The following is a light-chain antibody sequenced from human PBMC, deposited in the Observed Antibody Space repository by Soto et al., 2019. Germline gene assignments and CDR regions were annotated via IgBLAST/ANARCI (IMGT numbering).Light chain of an antibody. J-gene: IGKJ1*01. CDR1: QSVSSSY. CDR2: GAS. V-gene: IGKV3-20*01. CDR3: QQYGSSPRT. Sequence: EIVFTQSPGTLSLSPGERAILSCRASQSVSSSYLAWYQQKPGQAPRLLIYGASRRATGIPDRFRGSGSGTDFTLTISRLEPEDFAVYYCQQYGSSPRTFGQGTKVDIK.